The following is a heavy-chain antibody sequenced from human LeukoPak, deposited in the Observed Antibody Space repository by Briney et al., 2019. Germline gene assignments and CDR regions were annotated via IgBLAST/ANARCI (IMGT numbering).Heavy chain of an antibody. CDR2: INHSGNT. V-gene: IGHV4-34*01. Sequence: SETLSLTCAVYGGTFSGYYWSWIRQPPGKGLEWIGEINHSGNTNYNPSLKSRVTISIDTSKNQFSLKLSSVTAADTAIYYCARPFLRFSSGWHFDYWGQGTLVTVSS. J-gene: IGHJ4*02. CDR1: GGTFSGYY. D-gene: IGHD6-19*01. CDR3: ARPFLRFSSGWHFDY.